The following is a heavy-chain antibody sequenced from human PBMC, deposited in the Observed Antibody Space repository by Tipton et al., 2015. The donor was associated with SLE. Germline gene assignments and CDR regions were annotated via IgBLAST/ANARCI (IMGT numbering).Heavy chain of an antibody. J-gene: IGHJ4*02. CDR2: IYYSGRT. V-gene: IGHV4-39*07. Sequence: WIRQPPGKGLEWIGSIYYSGRTYVNPSLRSRVTISLDTSKNDFSLRLTSVTAADSATYFCARAIGANFFNFWGQGTLVTVSS. D-gene: IGHD3-16*01. CDR3: ARAIGANFFNF.